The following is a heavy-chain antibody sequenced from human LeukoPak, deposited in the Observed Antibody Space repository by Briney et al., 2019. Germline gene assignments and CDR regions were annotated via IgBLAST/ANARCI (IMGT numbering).Heavy chain of an antibody. V-gene: IGHV1-69*04. CDR2: IIPILGIA. CDR3: ARDDGVVAGGLGAFDI. CDR1: GGTFSSYA. J-gene: IGHJ3*02. D-gene: IGHD3-16*01. Sequence: ASVKVSCKASGGTFSSYAISWVRQAPGQGLEWMGRIIPILGIANYAQKFQGRVTITADKSTSTAYMELSSLRSEDTAVYYCARDDGVVAGGLGAFDIWGQGTMVTVSS.